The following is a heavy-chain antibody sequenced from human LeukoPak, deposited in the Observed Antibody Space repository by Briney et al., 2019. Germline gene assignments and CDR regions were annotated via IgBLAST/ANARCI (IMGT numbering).Heavy chain of an antibody. J-gene: IGHJ3*02. CDR1: GGTFSSYV. CDR2: IIPIFGTA. CDR3: ARDYGLYGYGKNRGDAFDI. Sequence: SVKVSCKASGGTFSSYVINWVRQAPGQGLEWMGGIIPIFGTANYAQKFQGRVTITADKSTSTAYMELSSLRSDDTAVYYCARDYGLYGYGKNRGDAFDIWGQGTMVTVSS. D-gene: IGHD3-3*01. V-gene: IGHV1-69*06.